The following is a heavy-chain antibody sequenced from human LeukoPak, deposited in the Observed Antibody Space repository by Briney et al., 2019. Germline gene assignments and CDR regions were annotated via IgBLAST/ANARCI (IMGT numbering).Heavy chain of an antibody. J-gene: IGHJ6*02. CDR3: ARGRGMYRL. CDR1: GGSFSGYY. V-gene: IGHV4-34*01. D-gene: IGHD3-16*01. Sequence: SETLSLTCAVYGGSFSGYYWSWTRQPPGKGLEWIGEINHSGSTNYNPSLKSRVTISVDTSKNQFSLRLSSVTAADTAAYYCARGRGMYRLWGQGTTVTVSS. CDR2: INHSGST.